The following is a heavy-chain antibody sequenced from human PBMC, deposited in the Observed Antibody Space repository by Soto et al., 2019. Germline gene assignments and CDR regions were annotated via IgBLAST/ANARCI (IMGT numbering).Heavy chain of an antibody. CDR3: ERRRDGTYAIVY. CDR1: GFSLSTNGVG. J-gene: IGHJ4*02. CDR2: IYWDGDK. D-gene: IGHD1-26*01. Sequence: QITLKESGPTLVKPTQTLTLTCTFSGFSLSTNGVGVGWIRQPPGKALEWLALIYWDGDKRYSPSLRSRLTLTKDTSKNQVVLTMTNMDPVYTATYYCERRRDGTYAIVYWGQGTLVTVAS. V-gene: IGHV2-5*02.